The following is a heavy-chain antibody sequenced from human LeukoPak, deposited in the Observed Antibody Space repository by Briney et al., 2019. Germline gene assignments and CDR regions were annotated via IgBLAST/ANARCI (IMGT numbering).Heavy chain of an antibody. CDR1: GFTFSSYA. D-gene: IGHD3-22*01. CDR2: ISYDGSNK. Sequence: GGSLRLSCAASGFTFSSYAMHWVRQAPGKGLEWVAVISYDGSNKYYADSVKGRFTISRDNSKNTLYLQMNSLRAEDTAVYYCAREQNYYDSSGYYDYWGQGTLVTVSS. J-gene: IGHJ4*02. V-gene: IGHV3-30*04. CDR3: AREQNYYDSSGYYDY.